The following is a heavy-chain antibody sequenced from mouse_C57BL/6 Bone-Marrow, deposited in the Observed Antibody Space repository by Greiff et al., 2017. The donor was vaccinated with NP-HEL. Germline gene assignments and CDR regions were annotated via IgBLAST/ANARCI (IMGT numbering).Heavy chain of an antibody. Sequence: EVKVVESGGGLVQPKGSLKLSCAASGFTFNTYAMHWVRQAPGKGLEWVARIRSKSSNYATYYADSVKDRFTISRDDSQSMLYLQMNNLKTEDTAMYYCVREGGYSNWDAMDYWGQGTSVTVSS. D-gene: IGHD2-5*01. CDR3: VREGGYSNWDAMDY. V-gene: IGHV10-3*01. CDR1: GFTFNTYA. CDR2: IRSKSSNYAT. J-gene: IGHJ4*01.